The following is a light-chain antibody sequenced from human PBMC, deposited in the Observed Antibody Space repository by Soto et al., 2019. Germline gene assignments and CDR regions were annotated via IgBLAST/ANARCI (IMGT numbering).Light chain of an antibody. Sequence: QSALTQPASVSGSPGQSITISCTGTSSDVGGHNYVSWYQQHPGKAPKLMIYDVSNRPSGVSYRFSGSRSGNTASLTISGLQAEDEADYYCCSYTSSINYVFGTGTKLTVL. V-gene: IGLV2-14*03. CDR3: CSYTSSINYV. CDR2: DVS. J-gene: IGLJ1*01. CDR1: SSDVGGHNY.